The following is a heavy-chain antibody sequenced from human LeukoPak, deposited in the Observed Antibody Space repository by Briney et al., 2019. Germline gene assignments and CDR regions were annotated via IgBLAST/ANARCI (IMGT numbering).Heavy chain of an antibody. CDR2: IYTSGST. Sequence: SETLSLTCTVSGGSISSYYWSWIRQPAGKGLEWIGRIYTSGSTNYNPSLKSRVTMSVDTSKNQFSLKLSSVTAADTAVYYCARDGSQYSSSWYDWYFDLWGRGTLVTVSS. V-gene: IGHV4-4*07. CDR1: GGSISSYY. D-gene: IGHD6-13*01. CDR3: ARDGSQYSSSWYDWYFDL. J-gene: IGHJ2*01.